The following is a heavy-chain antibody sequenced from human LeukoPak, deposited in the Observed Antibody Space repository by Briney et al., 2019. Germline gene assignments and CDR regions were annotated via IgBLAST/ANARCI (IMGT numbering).Heavy chain of an antibody. D-gene: IGHD3-22*01. CDR3: ARDLSPYYYDSSGYYRHWFDP. J-gene: IGHJ5*02. V-gene: IGHV3-48*04. CDR1: GFTFSSYS. Sequence: GGSLRLSCAASGFTFSSYSMNWVRQAPGKGLEWVSYISSSSSTIYYADSVKGRFTISRDNAKNSLYLQMNSLRAEDTAVYYCARDLSPYYYDSSGYYRHWFDPWGQGTLVTVSS. CDR2: ISSSSSTI.